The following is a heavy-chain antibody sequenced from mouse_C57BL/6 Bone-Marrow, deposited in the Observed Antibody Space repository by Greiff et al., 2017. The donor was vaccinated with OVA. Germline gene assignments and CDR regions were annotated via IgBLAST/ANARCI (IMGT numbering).Heavy chain of an antibody. CDR3: AIPSYGYVFDY. V-gene: IGHV1-74*01. J-gene: IGHJ2*01. CDR1: GYTFTSYW. Sequence: QVQLQQSGAELVKPGASVKVSCKASGYTFTSYWMHWVKQRPGQGLEWIGRIHPSDSDTNYNQKFKGKATLTVDKSSSTAYMQLSSLTSEDSAVYYCAIPSYGYVFDYWGQGTTLTVSS. D-gene: IGHD2-2*01. CDR2: IHPSDSDT.